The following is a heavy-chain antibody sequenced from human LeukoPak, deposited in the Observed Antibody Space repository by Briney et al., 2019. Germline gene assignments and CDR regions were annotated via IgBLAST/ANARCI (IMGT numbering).Heavy chain of an antibody. D-gene: IGHD2-21*02. CDR2: INPNSGGT. Sequence: ASVKVSCKASGYTFTGYYMHWVRQAPGQGLEWMGWINPNSGGTNYAQKFQGRVTMTRDTSISTAYMELSRLRSDDTAVYYCARAHKGDGDVLIWYYYYMDVWGKGTTVTVSS. CDR3: ARAHKGDGDVLIWYYYYMDV. J-gene: IGHJ6*03. V-gene: IGHV1-2*02. CDR1: GYTFTGYY.